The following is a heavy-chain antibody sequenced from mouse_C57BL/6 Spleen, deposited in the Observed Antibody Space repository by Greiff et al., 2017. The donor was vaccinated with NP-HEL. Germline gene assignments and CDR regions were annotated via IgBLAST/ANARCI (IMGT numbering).Heavy chain of an antibody. CDR3: AIGHYDYDGYFAV. CDR2: IHPSDSDS. D-gene: IGHD2-4*01. CDR1: GYTFTSYW. V-gene: IGHV1-74*01. Sequence: VQRVESGAELVKPGASVKVSCKASGYTFTSYWMHWVQQRPGQGLEWIGRIHPSDSDSNSNQKFNGKATLTVAKSSSTAYMQLSSLTSEDSAVYYCAIGHYDYDGYFAVWGTGTTVTVSS. J-gene: IGHJ1*03.